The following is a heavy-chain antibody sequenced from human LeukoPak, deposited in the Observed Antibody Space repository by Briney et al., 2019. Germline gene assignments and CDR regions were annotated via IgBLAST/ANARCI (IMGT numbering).Heavy chain of an antibody. Sequence: SETLSLTCTVSGGSINSHYCNWIRQSPGKGLEWIGYIYKSGSINYNPSLKSRVTISVDTSKNQFSLKRSSVTAADTAIYYCATKVRGGFDIWGQGTMVTVSS. D-gene: IGHD2-15*01. CDR3: ATKVRGGFDI. CDR1: GGSINSHY. J-gene: IGHJ3*02. CDR2: IYKSGSI. V-gene: IGHV4-59*11.